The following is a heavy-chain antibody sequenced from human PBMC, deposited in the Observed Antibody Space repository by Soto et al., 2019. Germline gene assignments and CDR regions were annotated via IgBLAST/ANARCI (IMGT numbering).Heavy chain of an antibody. CDR2: IIPIFGTA. D-gene: IGHD6-13*01. V-gene: IGHV1-69*13. J-gene: IGHJ5*02. CDR1: GGTFSSYA. Sequence: SVKVSCKASGGTFSSYAISWVRQAPGQGLEWMGGIIPIFGTANYAQKFQGRVTVTADESTSTAYMELSSLRSEDTAVYYCARDRQQSTYNWFDPWGQGTLVTVSS. CDR3: ARDRQQSTYNWFDP.